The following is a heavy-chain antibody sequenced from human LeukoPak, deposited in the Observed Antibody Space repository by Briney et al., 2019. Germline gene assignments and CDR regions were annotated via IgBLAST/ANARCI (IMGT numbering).Heavy chain of an antibody. CDR2: INHSGST. CDR3: ARQRGYSGYVTG. D-gene: IGHD5-12*01. V-gene: IGHV4-34*01. Sequence: PSETLSLTCAVYGGSFSGYYWSWIRQPPGKGLEWIGEINHSGSTNYNPSLKSRVTISVDTSKNQFSLKLSSVTAADTAVYYCARQRGYSGYVTGWGQGTLVTVSS. J-gene: IGHJ4*02. CDR1: GGSFSGYY.